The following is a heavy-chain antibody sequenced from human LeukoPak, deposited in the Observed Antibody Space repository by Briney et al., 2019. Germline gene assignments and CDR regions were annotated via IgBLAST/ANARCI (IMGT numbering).Heavy chain of an antibody. V-gene: IGHV3-30*04. CDR3: ARDHSRIAAAGTFGY. D-gene: IGHD6-13*01. CDR2: ISYDGSNK. Sequence: PGGSLRLSCAASGFTFSSYAMHWVRQAPGKGLEWVAVISYDGSNKYYADSVKGRFTISRDNSKNTLYLQMNSLRAEDTAVYYFARDHSRIAAAGTFGYWGQGTLVTVSS. CDR1: GFTFSSYA. J-gene: IGHJ4*02.